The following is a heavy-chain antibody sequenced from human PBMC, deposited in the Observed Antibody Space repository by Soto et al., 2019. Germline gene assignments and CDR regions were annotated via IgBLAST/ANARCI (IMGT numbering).Heavy chain of an antibody. CDR2: ISGSGGNT. CDR3: AKDRGTMVRGVTKTYGMDV. D-gene: IGHD3-10*01. CDR1: GFTFSSYA. V-gene: IGHV3-23*01. Sequence: GGSLRLSCAASGFTFSSYAMSWVRQAPGKGLEWVSAISGSGGNTYYANSVKGRFTISRDNSKNTLYLQMNSLRAEDTAVYYCAKDRGTMVRGVTKTYGMDVWGQGTTVTVSS. J-gene: IGHJ6*02.